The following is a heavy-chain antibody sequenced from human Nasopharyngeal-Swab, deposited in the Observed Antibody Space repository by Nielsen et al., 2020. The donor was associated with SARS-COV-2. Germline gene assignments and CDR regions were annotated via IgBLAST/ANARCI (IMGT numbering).Heavy chain of an antibody. CDR3: ARGSTLIDY. V-gene: IGHV1-18*01. CDR2: ISGNIGTT. CDR1: GYTFTSYG. D-gene: IGHD1-26*01. J-gene: IGHJ4*02. Sequence: ASVKVSCKASGYTFTSYGISWVRQAPGQGLEWRGWISGNIGTTNYAQNLQGRVTMTTDTSTSTAYMELRNLRSDDTAVYYCARGSTLIDYWGQGTLVTVSS.